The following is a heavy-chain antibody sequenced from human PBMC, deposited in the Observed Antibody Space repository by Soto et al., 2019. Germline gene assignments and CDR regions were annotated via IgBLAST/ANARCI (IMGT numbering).Heavy chain of an antibody. D-gene: IGHD3-3*01. CDR1: GFTFSSYG. CDR3: AKDSDDDHQYYYCYYGMDV. V-gene: IGHV3-30*18. J-gene: IGHJ6*02. CDR2: ISYDGSNK. Sequence: GGSLRLSCAASGFTFSSYGMHWVRQAPGKGLEWVAVISYDGSNKYYADSVKGRFTIPRDNSKNTLYLQMNSLRAEDTAVYYCAKDSDDDHQYYYCYYGMDVWGQVTTVTVYS.